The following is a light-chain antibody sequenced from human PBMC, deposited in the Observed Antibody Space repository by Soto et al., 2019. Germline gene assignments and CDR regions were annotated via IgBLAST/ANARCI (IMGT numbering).Light chain of an antibody. J-gene: IGLJ1*01. CDR1: SSDVGTYNL. Sequence: QSVLTQPASVSGSPVQSITISCSGTSSDVGTYNLVSWYQQYPGKAPRLMIYEVTKRPSGVSNRFSGSKSGNTASLTISGLQPEDEADYYCCSYAGSSSSIFGTGTKVTVL. CDR2: EVT. CDR3: CSYAGSSSSI. V-gene: IGLV2-23*02.